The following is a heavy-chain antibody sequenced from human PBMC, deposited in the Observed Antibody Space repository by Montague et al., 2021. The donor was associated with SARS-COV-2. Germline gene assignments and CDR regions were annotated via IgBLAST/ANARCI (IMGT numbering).Heavy chain of an antibody. CDR3: ARSYYDILTNYYDALDI. J-gene: IGHJ3*02. V-gene: IGHV2-70*04. Sequence: PALGKPTQTLTLTCTLSGFSLSTSGMRASWIRQPPGKALEWLARIDWDDDKFYSTSLKTRLTISKDTSKNQVVLTMTNMDPVDTATYYCARSYYDILTNYYDALDIWGHGTMVTVPS. CDR1: GFSLSTSGMR. CDR2: IDWDDDK. D-gene: IGHD3-9*01.